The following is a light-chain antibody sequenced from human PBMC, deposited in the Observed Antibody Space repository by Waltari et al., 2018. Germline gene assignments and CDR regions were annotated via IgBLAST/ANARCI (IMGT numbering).Light chain of an antibody. V-gene: IGLV3-9*01. Sequence: SYELTQPLSVSVALGQTARLTCGGNNIGSKKVHWYPQKAGQAPVLVIYTNRYRPFGIPERFSCSNSGNTATLTISRAQVGDEADYHCQVGDSSTAQFGGGTKLTVL. CDR3: QVGDSSTAQ. CDR2: TNR. CDR1: NIGSKK. J-gene: IGLJ2*01.